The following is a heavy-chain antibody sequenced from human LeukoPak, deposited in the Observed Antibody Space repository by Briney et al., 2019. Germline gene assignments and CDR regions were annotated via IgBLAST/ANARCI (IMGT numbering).Heavy chain of an antibody. D-gene: IGHD6-13*01. J-gene: IGHJ4*02. CDR3: AKAQGYSSSWYYFDY. Sequence: GGSLRLSCAASGFTFDDYAMHWVRHAPGKGLEWVSGISWNSGSIGYADSVKGRFTISRDNAKNSLYLQMNSLRAEDTALYYCAKAQGYSSSWYYFDYWGQGTLVTVSS. V-gene: IGHV3-9*01. CDR2: ISWNSGSI. CDR1: GFTFDDYA.